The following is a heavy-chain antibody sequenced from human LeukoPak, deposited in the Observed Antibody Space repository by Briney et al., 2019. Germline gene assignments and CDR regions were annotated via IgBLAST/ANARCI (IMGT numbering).Heavy chain of an antibody. D-gene: IGHD3-10*01. CDR1: GFTFSSYA. J-gene: IGHJ4*02. V-gene: IGHV3-30*04. CDR3: AKAHVPTMIRGVVSSD. CDR2: ISYDGSNK. Sequence: GGSLRLPCAASGFTFSSYAMHWVRQAPGKGLEWVAVISYDGSNKYYADSVKGRFTISRDNSKNTLYLQMNSLRTEDTAVYYCAKAHVPTMIRGVVSSDWGQGTLVTASS.